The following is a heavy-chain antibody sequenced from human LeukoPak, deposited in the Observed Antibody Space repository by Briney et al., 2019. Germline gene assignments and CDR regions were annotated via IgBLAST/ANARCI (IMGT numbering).Heavy chain of an antibody. CDR2: ISTYNGNT. CDR3: ARSLATSDSTFGS. Sequence: GASVKVSCKASGYIFTSYGISWVRQAPGQGLEWMGWISTYNGNTNYAQKLQGRVTMTTDTSTTTAYLELRSLTSADTAVYYCARSLATSDSTFGSWGQGTLVTVSS. D-gene: IGHD2-21*02. V-gene: IGHV1-18*01. J-gene: IGHJ4*02. CDR1: GYIFTSYG.